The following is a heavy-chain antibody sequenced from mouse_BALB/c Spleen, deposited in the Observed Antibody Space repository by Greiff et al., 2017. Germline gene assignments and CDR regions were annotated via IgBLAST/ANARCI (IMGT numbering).Heavy chain of an antibody. J-gene: IGHJ2*01. D-gene: IGHD1-2*01. CDR1: GYTFTSYW. CDR2: INPSNGRT. Sequence: QVQLQQPGAELVKPGASVKLSCKASGYTFTSYWMHWVKQRPGQGLEWIGEINPSNGRTNYNEKFKSKATLTVDKSSSTAYMQLSSLTSEDSAVYYCARGFYGYDDDWGQGTTLTVSS. CDR3: ARGFYGYDDD. V-gene: IGHV1S81*02.